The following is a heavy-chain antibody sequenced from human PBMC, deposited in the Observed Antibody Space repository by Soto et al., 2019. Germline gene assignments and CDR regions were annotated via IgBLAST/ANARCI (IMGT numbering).Heavy chain of an antibody. J-gene: IGHJ4*02. V-gene: IGHV4-34*01. CDR2: INHSGST. Sequence: SETLSLTCAVYGGSFSGYYWSWIRQPPGKGLEWIGEINHSGSTNYNPSLKSRVTISVDTSKNQFSLKLSSVTAADTAVYYCARGVIAARRGYFDYWGQGTLVTVSS. CDR3: ARGVIAARRGYFDY. CDR1: GGSFSGYY. D-gene: IGHD6-6*01.